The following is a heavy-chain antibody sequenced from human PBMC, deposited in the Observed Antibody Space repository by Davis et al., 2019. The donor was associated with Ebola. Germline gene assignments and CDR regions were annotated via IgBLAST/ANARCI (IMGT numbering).Heavy chain of an antibody. CDR1: GFTFRNYG. J-gene: IGHJ4*02. D-gene: IGHD3-9*01. Sequence: GESLKISCVASGFTFRNYGFNWVRQAPGKGLEWISSIGDSGDSSERRYYADSVKGRLPVSRDNANSTLYLQMNSLTAEDTAVYFCSRGTNDWVGVDYWGQGTQVTVSS. CDR3: SRGTNDWVGVDY. CDR2: IGDSGDS. V-gene: IGHV3-48*03.